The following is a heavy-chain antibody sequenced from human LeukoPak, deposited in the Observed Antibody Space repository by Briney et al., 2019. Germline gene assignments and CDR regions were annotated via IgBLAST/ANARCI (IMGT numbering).Heavy chain of an antibody. CDR1: GFTFSSYG. J-gene: IGHJ5*02. D-gene: IGHD5-18*01. Sequence: GGSLRLSCAASGFTFSSYGMHWVRRAPGKGLEWVAVIWYDGSNKYYADSVKGRFTISRDNSKNTLYLQMNSLRAEDTAVYYCARDLGIQLWSWFDPWGQGTLVTVSS. CDR2: IWYDGSNK. V-gene: IGHV3-33*01. CDR3: ARDLGIQLWSWFDP.